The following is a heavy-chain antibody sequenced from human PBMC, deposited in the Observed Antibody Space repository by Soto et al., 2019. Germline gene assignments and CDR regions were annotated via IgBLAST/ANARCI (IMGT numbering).Heavy chain of an antibody. D-gene: IGHD4-17*01. Sequence: SETLSLTCTVSGCSISSSSYYWGWIRQPPGKGLEWIGSIYYSGSTYYNPSLKSRVTISVDTSKNQFSLKLSSVTAADTAVYYCARHDYGDYVDYWGQGTLVTVSS. CDR1: GCSISSSSYY. CDR3: ARHDYGDYVDY. V-gene: IGHV4-39*01. J-gene: IGHJ4*02. CDR2: IYYSGST.